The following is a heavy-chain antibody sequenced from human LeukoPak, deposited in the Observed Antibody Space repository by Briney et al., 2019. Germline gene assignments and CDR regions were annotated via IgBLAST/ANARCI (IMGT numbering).Heavy chain of an antibody. CDR3: ARRKDGGNYFDY. CDR2: TYYRSKWYN. CDR1: GDSISSNSAT. V-gene: IGHV6-1*01. Sequence: SQTLSLTCAISGDSISSNSATWNWIRQSPSRGLEWLGRTYYRSKWYNEYAVSVKSRMTINADISKNQFSLQLNSVTPEDTAVYYCARRKDGGNYFDYWGQGTLVTVSS. D-gene: IGHD4-23*01. J-gene: IGHJ4*02.